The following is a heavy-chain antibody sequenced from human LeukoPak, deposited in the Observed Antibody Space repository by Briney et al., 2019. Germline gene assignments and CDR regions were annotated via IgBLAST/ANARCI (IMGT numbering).Heavy chain of an antibody. CDR3: ARGQAVAGV. D-gene: IGHD6-19*01. V-gene: IGHV4-59*01. CDR1: GGSISSYY. J-gene: IGHJ4*02. Sequence: SETLSLTCSVSGGSISSYYWSWIRQPPGKGLQWIGYIYYSWYTNYNPSLKSRVTMSVDTSKNQFSLQLSSVTAADTAVYYCARGQAVAGVWGQGTLVTVSS. CDR2: IYYSWYT.